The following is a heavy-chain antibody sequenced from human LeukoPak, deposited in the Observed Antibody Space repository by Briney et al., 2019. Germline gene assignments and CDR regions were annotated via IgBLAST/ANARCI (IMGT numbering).Heavy chain of an antibody. J-gene: IGHJ3*02. D-gene: IGHD1-26*01. CDR2: FSSSGVHT. Sequence: PGGSLRLSCAASGFTFSSHSMAWVRQAPGKGLGWVSSFSSSGVHTYYADSVKGRFTISRDNSKNTLSLQMNSLRSEDTAIYYCARGNPGIVGSGDPFDIWGQGTMVTVSS. CDR1: GFTFSSHS. CDR3: ARGNPGIVGSGDPFDI. V-gene: IGHV3-23*01.